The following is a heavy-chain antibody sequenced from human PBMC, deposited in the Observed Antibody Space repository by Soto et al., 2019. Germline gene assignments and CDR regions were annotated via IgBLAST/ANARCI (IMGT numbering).Heavy chain of an antibody. J-gene: IGHJ3*01. CDR3: ARDQLYYNDISGRPLNAFDV. CDR1: GFTVSNYG. Sequence: PGGSLRLSCAASGFTVSNYGMNWVRQAPGKGLEWVSYIGIGSSTKYYADSVKGRFTISRDNAKNSLYLQMNSLRAEDTAVYYCARDQLYYNDISGRPLNAFDVWGQGTMVTVSS. D-gene: IGHD3-22*01. CDR2: IGIGSSTK. V-gene: IGHV3-48*01.